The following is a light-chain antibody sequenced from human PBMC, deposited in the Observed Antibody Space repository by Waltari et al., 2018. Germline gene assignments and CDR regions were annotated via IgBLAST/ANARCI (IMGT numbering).Light chain of an antibody. J-gene: IGLJ3*02. Sequence: IPCSGTNSNIGNNPVSWYQQLPGTAPKLLIFINNQRPSGVPDRFSASKSGTSASLAISGLQSDDEADYYCAAWDDSLNVWVFGGGTKVTVL. CDR2: INN. CDR1: NSNIGNNP. CDR3: AAWDDSLNVWV. V-gene: IGLV1-44*01.